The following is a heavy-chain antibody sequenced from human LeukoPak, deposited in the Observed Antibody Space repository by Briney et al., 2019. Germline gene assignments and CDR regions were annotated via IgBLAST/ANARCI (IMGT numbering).Heavy chain of an antibody. Sequence: SETLSLTCTVSGGSISSYYWNWIRQPPGQGLEWIGYLSYTGNTNHNPSHQSRITISVDTSKNQFYLNLRSVTASDTAMYYCARAGVSGQYYGNGVFFHWGQGTLVTVSS. D-gene: IGHD3-22*01. V-gene: IGHV4-59*01. J-gene: IGHJ4*02. CDR1: GGSISSYY. CDR2: LSYTGNT. CDR3: ARAGVSGQYYGNGVFFH.